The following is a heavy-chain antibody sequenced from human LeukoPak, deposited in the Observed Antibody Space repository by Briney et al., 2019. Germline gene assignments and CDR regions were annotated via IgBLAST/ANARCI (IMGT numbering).Heavy chain of an antibody. D-gene: IGHD3-22*01. CDR2: TIPIFGTA. V-gene: IGHV1-69*13. Sequence: GASVKVSCKASGGTFSSYAISWVRQAPGQGREWMGGTIPIFGTANYAQKFQGRVTITADESTSTAYMELSSLRSEDTAVYYCARDVSIEAYYDSSGYYYPDAFDIWGQGTMVTVSS. J-gene: IGHJ3*02. CDR1: GGTFSSYA. CDR3: ARDVSIEAYYDSSGYYYPDAFDI.